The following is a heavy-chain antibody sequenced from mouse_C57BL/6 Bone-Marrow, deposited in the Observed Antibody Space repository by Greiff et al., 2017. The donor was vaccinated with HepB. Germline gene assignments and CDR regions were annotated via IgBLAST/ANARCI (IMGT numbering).Heavy chain of an antibody. J-gene: IGHJ4*01. CDR3: ARESYSNLYAMDY. CDR1: GYTFTDYN. V-gene: IGHV1-22*01. CDR2: INPNNGGT. Sequence: EVQLQQSGPELVKPGASVKMSCKASGYTFTDYNMHWVKQSHGKSLEWIGYINPNNGGTSYNQKFKGKATLTVNKSSSTAYMELRSLTSEDSAVYYCARESYSNLYAMDYWGQGTSVTVSS. D-gene: IGHD2-5*01.